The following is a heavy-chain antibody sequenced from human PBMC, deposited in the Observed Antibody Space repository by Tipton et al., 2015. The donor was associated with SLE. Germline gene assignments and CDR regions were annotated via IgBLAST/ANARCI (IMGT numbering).Heavy chain of an antibody. J-gene: IGHJ3*02. D-gene: IGHD6-6*01. Sequence: QVQLVQSGAEVKKPGASVKLSCKASGYIFAGYYIHWVRQAPGQGLEWMAWINPYTGRTDYSQKFRGRVTVTRDTSTSTVYMEMSRLTSDDTAVYYCAKDRVFGELGAFDMWGQGTMVTVSS. CDR3: AKDRVFGELGAFDM. V-gene: IGHV1-2*02. CDR1: GYIFAGYY. CDR2: INPYTGRT.